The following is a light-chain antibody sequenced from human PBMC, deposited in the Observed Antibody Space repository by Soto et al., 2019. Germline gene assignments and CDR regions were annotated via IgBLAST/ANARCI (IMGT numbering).Light chain of an antibody. J-gene: IGKJ1*01. V-gene: IGKV1-5*03. Sequence: DIKMTQSPSTLSASVGDRVTITCRASQSINSWLAWYQQKPGTAPKLLIYKASILESGVPSRFSGSGSGTEFTRTISSLQPDDFGTYYCQQYNRYRAFGQGTEVEIK. CDR3: QQYNRYRA. CDR2: KAS. CDR1: QSINSW.